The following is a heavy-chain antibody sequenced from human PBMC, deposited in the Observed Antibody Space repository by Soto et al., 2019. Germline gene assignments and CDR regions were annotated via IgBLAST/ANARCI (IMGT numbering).Heavy chain of an antibody. Sequence: SETLSLTCTVSGGSISSYYCSWIRQPPGKGLEWIGYIYYSGSTNYNPSLKSRVTISVDTSKNQFSLKLSSVTAADTAVYYCARVRKWNIDYWGQGTLVTVSS. CDR3: ARVRKWNIDY. CDR2: IYYSGST. V-gene: IGHV4-59*01. D-gene: IGHD1-1*01. J-gene: IGHJ4*02. CDR1: GGSISSYY.